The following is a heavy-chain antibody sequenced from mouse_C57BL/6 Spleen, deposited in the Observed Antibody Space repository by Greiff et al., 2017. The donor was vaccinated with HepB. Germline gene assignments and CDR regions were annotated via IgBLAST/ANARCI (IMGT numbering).Heavy chain of an antibody. CDR3: ARTEGDLFDY. Sequence: QVQLRQSGPELVKPGASVKISCKASGYAFSSSWMNWVKQRPGKGLEWIGRIYPGDGDTNYNGKFKGKATLTADKSSSTAYMQLSSLTSEDSAVYFRARTEGDLFDYWGQVTTLTVSS. D-gene: IGHD3-3*01. CDR2: IYPGDGDT. CDR1: GYAFSSSW. J-gene: IGHJ2*01. V-gene: IGHV1-82*01.